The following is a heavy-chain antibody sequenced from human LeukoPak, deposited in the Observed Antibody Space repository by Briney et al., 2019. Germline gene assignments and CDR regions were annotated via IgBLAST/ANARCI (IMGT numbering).Heavy chain of an antibody. J-gene: IGHJ3*02. D-gene: IGHD6-13*01. CDR2: ISAYNGNT. V-gene: IGHV1-18*01. CDR3: ARLAPLYSSSWYQSPCDAFDI. Sequence: ASVKASCKASGYTFTSYGISWVRQAPGQGLEWMGWISAYNGNTNYAQKLQGRVTMTTDTSTSTAYMELRSLRSDDTAVYYCARLAPLYSSSWYQSPCDAFDIWGQGTMVTVSS. CDR1: GYTFTSYG.